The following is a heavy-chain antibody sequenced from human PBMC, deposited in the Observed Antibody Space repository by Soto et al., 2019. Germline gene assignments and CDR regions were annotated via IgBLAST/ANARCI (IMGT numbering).Heavy chain of an antibody. Sequence: SETLSLTCTVSGGSISSYCWSWIRQPAGKGLEWIGRIYTSGSTNYNPSLKSRVTMSVDTSKNQFSLKLSSVTAAETAVYYCARGRTIVVVAAAYYFDYWGQGTLVTVSS. J-gene: IGHJ4*02. CDR2: IYTSGST. CDR1: GGSISSYC. D-gene: IGHD2-15*01. V-gene: IGHV4-4*07. CDR3: ARGRTIVVVAAAYYFDY.